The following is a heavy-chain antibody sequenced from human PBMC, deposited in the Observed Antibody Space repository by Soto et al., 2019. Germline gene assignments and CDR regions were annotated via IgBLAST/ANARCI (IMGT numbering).Heavy chain of an antibody. D-gene: IGHD3-9*01. CDR1: GFSLSTSGMC. V-gene: IGHV2-70*01. J-gene: IGHJ6*02. Sequence: SGPTLVNPTQTLTLTCTFSGFSLSTSGMCVSWIRQPPGKALEWLALIDWDDDKYYSTSLKTRLTISKDTSKNQVVLTMTNMDPVDTATYYCARVPLRYFDWLSTSYYYYGMDVWGQGTTVTVSS. CDR3: ARVPLRYFDWLSTSYYYYGMDV. CDR2: IDWDDDK.